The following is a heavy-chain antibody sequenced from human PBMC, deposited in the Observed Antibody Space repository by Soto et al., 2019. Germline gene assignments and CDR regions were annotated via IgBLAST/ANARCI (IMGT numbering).Heavy chain of an antibody. Sequence: LSLTCAVSGGSISSGGYSWNWIRQPPGKGLEWIGYIYHSGSTLYNPSLKSRVTISVDRSKNQFSLQLNSVTPEDTAVYYCARNGFKQYLSHFDFWGQGTLVKVSS. CDR1: GGSISSGGYS. J-gene: IGHJ4*02. D-gene: IGHD2-2*02. CDR2: IYHSGST. CDR3: ARNGFKQYLSHFDF. V-gene: IGHV4-30-2*01.